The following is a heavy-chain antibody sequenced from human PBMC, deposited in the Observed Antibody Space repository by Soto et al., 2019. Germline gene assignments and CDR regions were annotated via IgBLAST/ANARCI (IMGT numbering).Heavy chain of an antibody. Sequence: EVQLVESGGALVQRGGSLRLSCAASGFTVITSYMSGVLQVPLKGLERVSIIYSDGYTYYSASVHDRLTISRDNFKNTLLLRLSSLRAEDTAVYYCAIRKYFPTPSFFDYWGQGTLVTASS. CDR3: AIRKYFPTPSFFDY. CDR2: IYSDGYT. D-gene: IGHD2-15*01. V-gene: IGHV3-66*01. J-gene: IGHJ4*02. CDR1: GFTVITSY.